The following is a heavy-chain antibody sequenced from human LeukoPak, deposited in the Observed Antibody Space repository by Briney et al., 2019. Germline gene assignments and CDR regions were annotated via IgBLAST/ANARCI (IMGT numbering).Heavy chain of an antibody. CDR2: IYTSGST. Sequence: PSETLSLTCTVSGGSISSGSYYWSWIRQPAGKGLEWIGRIYTSGSTNYNPSLKSRVTISVDTSKNQFSLRLSSVTAADTAVYYCPRDGAYGSGIYYWGQGTLVTVSS. V-gene: IGHV4-61*02. CDR1: GGSISSGSYY. J-gene: IGHJ4*02. D-gene: IGHD3-10*01. CDR3: PRDGAYGSGIYY.